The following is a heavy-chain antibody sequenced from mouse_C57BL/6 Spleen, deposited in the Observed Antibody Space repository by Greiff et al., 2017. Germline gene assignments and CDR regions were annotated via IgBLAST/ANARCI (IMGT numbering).Heavy chain of an antibody. Sequence: EVQLQQSGPGLVKPSQSLSLTCSVTGYSITSGYYWNWIRQFPGNKLEWMGYISYDGSNNYNPSLKNRSSITRDTSKNQFFLKLNSVTTEDTATYNCARNHYYGSSYLDYWGQGTTLTVSS. J-gene: IGHJ2*01. CDR2: ISYDGSN. V-gene: IGHV3-6*01. CDR1: GYSITSGYY. D-gene: IGHD1-1*01. CDR3: ARNHYYGSSYLDY.